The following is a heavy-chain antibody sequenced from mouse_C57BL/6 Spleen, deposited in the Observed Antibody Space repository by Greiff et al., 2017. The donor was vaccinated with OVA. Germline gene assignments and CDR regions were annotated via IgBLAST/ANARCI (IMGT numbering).Heavy chain of an antibody. J-gene: IGHJ1*03. D-gene: IGHD1-2*01. CDR3: ASNYGGGYFDV. V-gene: IGHV1-61*01. CDR2: IYPSDSET. Sequence: VQLQQPGAELVRPGSSVKLSCKASGYTFTSYWMDWVKQRPGQGLEWIGNIYPSDSETHYNQKFKDKATLTVDKSSSTAYMQLSSLTSEDAAVYCCASNYGGGYFDVWGTGTTVTVSS. CDR1: GYTFTSYW.